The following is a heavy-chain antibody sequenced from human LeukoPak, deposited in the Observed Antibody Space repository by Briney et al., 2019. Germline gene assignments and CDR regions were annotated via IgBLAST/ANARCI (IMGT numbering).Heavy chain of an antibody. CDR2: ISWNSGSI. V-gene: IGHV3-9*01. J-gene: IGHJ4*02. D-gene: IGHD3-22*01. Sequence: GRSLRLSCAASGFTFDDYAMHWVRQAPGKVLEWVSGISWNSGSIGYADSVKGRFTISRDNAKNSLYLQMNSLRAEDTALYYCAKDISYYDSSGYFDYWGQGTLVTVSS. CDR3: AKDISYYDSSGYFDY. CDR1: GFTFDDYA.